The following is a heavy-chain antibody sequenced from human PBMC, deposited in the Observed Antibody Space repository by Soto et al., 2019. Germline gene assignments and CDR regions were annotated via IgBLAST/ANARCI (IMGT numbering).Heavy chain of an antibody. D-gene: IGHD3-10*01. J-gene: IGHJ3*02. V-gene: IGHV1-2*04. CDR2: INPNSGGT. CDR1: GYTFTGYY. CDR3: ARGDSGSQGPFDI. Sequence: ASVKVSCKASGYTFTGYYMHWVRQAPGQGLEWMGWINPNSGGTNYAQKFQGWVTMTRDTSISTAYMELSRLRSDDTAVYYCARGDSGSQGPFDIWGQGTMVTVSS.